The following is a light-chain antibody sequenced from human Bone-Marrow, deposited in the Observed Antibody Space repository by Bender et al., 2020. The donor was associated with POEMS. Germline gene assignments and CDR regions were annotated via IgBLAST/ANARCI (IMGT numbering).Light chain of an antibody. J-gene: IGLJ3*02. V-gene: IGLV1-47*01. Sequence: QSVLTQPPSASGTPGQSVTISCSGSTSNIGRSNVYWYQQVPGTAPKLLIYRNDQRPSGVPDRFSGSKSGTSASLDISGLRSEDEADYYCAAWDDSLSSREFGGGTKLTVL. CDR1: TSNIGRSN. CDR3: AAWDDSLSSRE. CDR2: RND.